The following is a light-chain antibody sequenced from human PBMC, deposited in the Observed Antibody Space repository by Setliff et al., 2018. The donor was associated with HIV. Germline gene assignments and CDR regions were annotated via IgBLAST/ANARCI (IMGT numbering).Light chain of an antibody. CDR3: AAWDDSLNAYV. Sequence: QSALTQPPSASGTPGQRVTISCSGSFSNIGRNTVNWYQQLPGTAPKLLIFANFQRPSGVPDRFSGSKSGTSASLAISGLQSEDESAYFCAAWDDSLNAYVFGTGTKVTVL. V-gene: IGLV1-44*01. J-gene: IGLJ1*01. CDR1: FSNIGRNT. CDR2: ANF.